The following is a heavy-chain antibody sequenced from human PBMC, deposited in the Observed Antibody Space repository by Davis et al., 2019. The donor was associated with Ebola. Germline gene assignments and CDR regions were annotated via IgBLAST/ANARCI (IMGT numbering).Heavy chain of an antibody. V-gene: IGHV1-18*01. Sequence: ASVKVSCKASGYTFTSYGISWVRQAPGQGLEWMGWISAYNGNTNYAQKLQGRVTMTRDTSISTAYMELSRLRSDDTAVYYCARGLLWFGELLPHYYFDYWGQGTLVTVSS. CDR3: ARGLLWFGELLPHYYFDY. J-gene: IGHJ4*02. CDR2: ISAYNGNT. CDR1: GYTFTSYG. D-gene: IGHD3-10*01.